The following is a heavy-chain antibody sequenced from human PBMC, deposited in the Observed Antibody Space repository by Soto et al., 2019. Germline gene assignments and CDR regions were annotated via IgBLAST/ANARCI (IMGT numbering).Heavy chain of an antibody. V-gene: IGHV1-2*04. CDR1: GYTFTDYH. Sequence: VKASSKASGYTFTDYHMHWVRQAPGQGLEWMGRINPNSGGTNYAQKFQGWVTMTRDTSISTAYMELSRLRSDDTAVYYCAIGNPVISIWFGELSFDYWGKGTLVTVSS. CDR2: INPNSGGT. J-gene: IGHJ4*02. D-gene: IGHD3-10*01. CDR3: AIGNPVISIWFGELSFDY.